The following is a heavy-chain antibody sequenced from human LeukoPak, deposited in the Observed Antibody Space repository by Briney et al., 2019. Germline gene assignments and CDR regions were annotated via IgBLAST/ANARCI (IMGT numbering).Heavy chain of an antibody. CDR3: ARHLRPLKGILSGGYYMDV. V-gene: IGHV4-30-4*08. CDR1: GGSISSGDYY. D-gene: IGHD1-14*01. Sequence: PSQTLSLTCTVSGGSISSGDYYWSWIRQPPGKGLEWIGYIYYSGSTYYNPSLKSRVTISVDTSKNQFSLKLSSVTAADTAVYYCARHLRPLKGILSGGYYMDVWGKGTTVTVSS. CDR2: IYYSGST. J-gene: IGHJ6*03.